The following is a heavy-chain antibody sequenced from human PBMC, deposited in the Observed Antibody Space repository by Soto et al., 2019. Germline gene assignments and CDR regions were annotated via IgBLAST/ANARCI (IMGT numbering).Heavy chain of an antibody. Sequence: QVQLVQSGAEVRKPGASVKVSCKASGYTFTSYDINWVRQATGQGLEWMGWMNPNSGNTGYAQKFQARVTMTRNTSISTAYRELSSLISEDTAVYFCARELTSRALDYWGQGTLVTVSS. D-gene: IGHD3-16*01. J-gene: IGHJ4*02. CDR3: ARELTSRALDY. V-gene: IGHV1-8*01. CDR2: MNPNSGNT. CDR1: GYTFTSYD.